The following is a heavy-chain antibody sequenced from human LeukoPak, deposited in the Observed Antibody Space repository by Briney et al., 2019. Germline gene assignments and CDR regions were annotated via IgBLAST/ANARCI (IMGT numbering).Heavy chain of an antibody. CDR1: GFTFSSYG. J-gene: IGHJ4*02. D-gene: IGHD3-10*01. CDR2: ISYDGSNK. CDR3: AKDGYGSGSSNYFDY. Sequence: GRSLRLSCAASGFTFSSYGMHWVRQAPGKGLEWVAVISYDGSNKYYADSVKGRFTISRDNSKNTLYLQMNSLRAEDTAVYYCAKDGYGSGSSNYFDYWGLGTLVTVSS. V-gene: IGHV3-30*18.